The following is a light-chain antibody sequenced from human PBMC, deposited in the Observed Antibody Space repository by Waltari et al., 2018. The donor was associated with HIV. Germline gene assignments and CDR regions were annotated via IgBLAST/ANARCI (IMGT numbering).Light chain of an antibody. J-gene: IGLJ3*02. Sequence: QSVLTQPPSASGTPGQRVTISCSGSSSTIGTNTVHWYQHLPGSAPKLLIYSNNQRPSGVPDRFSASKSGTSASLAISGLRSEDEAEYYCAAWDENLNGLFGGGTKLTVL. CDR2: SNN. CDR3: AAWDENLNGL. V-gene: IGLV1-44*01. CDR1: SSTIGTNT.